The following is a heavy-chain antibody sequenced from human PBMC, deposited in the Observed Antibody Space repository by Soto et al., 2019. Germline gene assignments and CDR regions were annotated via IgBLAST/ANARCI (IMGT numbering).Heavy chain of an antibody. CDR3: ARPSGWFGEYQNWYFDL. J-gene: IGHJ2*01. V-gene: IGHV1-69*12. CDR2: IIPIFGTA. Sequence: QVQLVQSGAEVKKPGSSVKVSCKASGGTFSSYAISWVRQAPGQGLEWMGGIIPIFGTANYAQKFQGRVTITADESTSTDYMELGSLKAEDTAVYYCARPSGWFGEYQNWYFDLWGRGTLVTVSS. D-gene: IGHD3-10*01. CDR1: GGTFSSYA.